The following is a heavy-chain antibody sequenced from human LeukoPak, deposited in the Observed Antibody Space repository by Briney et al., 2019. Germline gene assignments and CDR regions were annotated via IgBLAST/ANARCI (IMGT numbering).Heavy chain of an antibody. CDR1: GGTFSSYA. V-gene: IGHV1-69*13. CDR2: IIPIFGTA. D-gene: IGHD2-21*01. J-gene: IGHJ4*02. CDR3: ARDPGYYCGGDCLNYS. Sequence: SVKVSCKASGGTFSSYAISWVRQAPGQGLEWMGRIIPIFGTANYAQKFQGRVTITADESTSTAYMELSSLRSEDTAVYYCARDPGYYCGGDCLNYSWGQGTLVTVSS.